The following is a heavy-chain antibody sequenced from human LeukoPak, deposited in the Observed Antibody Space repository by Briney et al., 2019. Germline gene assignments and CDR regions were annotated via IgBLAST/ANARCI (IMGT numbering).Heavy chain of an antibody. CDR3: ARRRGYDFWSGYPYFDY. V-gene: IGHV3-7*01. D-gene: IGHD3-3*01. J-gene: IGHJ4*02. CDR2: IKQDGSEK. CDR1: GFTFSSYW. Sequence: GGSLRLSCAASGFTFSSYWMSWVRQAPGKGLEWVANIKQDGSEKYYVDSVKGRFTISRDNAKNSLYLQMNSLRAEDTAVYYCARRRGYDFWSGYPYFDYWGQGTLVTVSS.